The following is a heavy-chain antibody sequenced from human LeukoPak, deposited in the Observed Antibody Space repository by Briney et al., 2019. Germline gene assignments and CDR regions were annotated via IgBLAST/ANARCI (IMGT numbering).Heavy chain of an antibody. V-gene: IGHV4-61*02. Sequence: SETLSLTCTVSGGSISSSDYYWGWIRQPAGKGLEWIGRIYTSGSTNYNPSLKSRVTMSVDTSKNQFSLKLSSVTAADTAVYYCARSALRYFDWLLDYNYFDYWGQGTLVTVSS. CDR2: IYTSGST. CDR1: GGSISSSDYY. J-gene: IGHJ4*02. CDR3: ARSALRYFDWLLDYNYFDY. D-gene: IGHD3-9*01.